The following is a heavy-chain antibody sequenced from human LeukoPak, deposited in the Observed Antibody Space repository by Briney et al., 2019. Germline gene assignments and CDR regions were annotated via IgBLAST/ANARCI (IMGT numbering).Heavy chain of an antibody. CDR2: IKSLTDSVTT. V-gene: IGHV3-15*01. D-gene: IGHD3-22*01. Sequence: GGSLRLSCVVSGFTFSNARMSWVRQAPGKGPEWVCRIKSLTDSVTTDDAAPVKDRFTIARGDSKNMVFLQMNSLKTEDTAVYYCTTDREYYYDSSVLGEFYWGQGALVTVSS. J-gene: IGHJ4*02. CDR1: GFTFSNAR. CDR3: TTDREYYYDSSVLGEFY.